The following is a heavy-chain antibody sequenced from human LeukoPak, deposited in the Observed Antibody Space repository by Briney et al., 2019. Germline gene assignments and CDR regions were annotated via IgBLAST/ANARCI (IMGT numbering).Heavy chain of an antibody. D-gene: IGHD3-22*01. CDR3: ARHGRYYYDSSGYSVPLDY. J-gene: IGHJ4*02. V-gene: IGHV4-59*08. Sequence: SETLSLTCAVSGGSINSYYWSWIRQPPGKGLEWIGYIYYSGSTNYNPSPKSRVTMSVDTSKNQFSLRLSSVTAADTAVYYCARHGRYYYDSSGYSVPLDYWGQGTLVTVSS. CDR2: IYYSGST. CDR1: GGSINSYY.